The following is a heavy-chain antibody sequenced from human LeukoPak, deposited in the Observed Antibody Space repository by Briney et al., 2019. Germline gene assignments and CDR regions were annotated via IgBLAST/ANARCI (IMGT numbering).Heavy chain of an antibody. V-gene: IGHV4-59*01. CDR2: IFYSGNT. Sequence: SETLSLTCTVSGGSISSYYWSWIRQPPGKGLEWIGFIFYSGNTNYNPSLKSRVTISVDTSKNQFSLKLSSVTAADTAVYYCARDLWGTCLDFDLWGRGTLVTVSS. CDR3: ARDLWGTCLDFDL. CDR1: GGSISSYY. D-gene: IGHD1-14*01. J-gene: IGHJ2*01.